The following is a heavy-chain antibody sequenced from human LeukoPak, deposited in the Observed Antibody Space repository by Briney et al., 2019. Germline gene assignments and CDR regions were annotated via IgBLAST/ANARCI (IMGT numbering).Heavy chain of an antibody. J-gene: IGHJ4*02. CDR1: GFTLDDYA. V-gene: IGHV3-9*03. D-gene: IGHD5-18*01. CDR3: AKDRFRDTAMSIDY. CDR2: LSWNSGSI. Sequence: GGSLRLSCAASGFTLDDYAMHWVRHAPGKGLEWVSGLSWNSGSIGYADSVKRRFNISRDNAKNSLYLKMNRLRAADVALSYCAKDRFRDTAMSIDYWGQGRLVTASS.